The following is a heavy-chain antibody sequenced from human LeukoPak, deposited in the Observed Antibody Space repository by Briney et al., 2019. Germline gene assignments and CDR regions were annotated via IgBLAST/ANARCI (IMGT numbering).Heavy chain of an antibody. Sequence: ASVKVSCKASVCTFSSYAISWVRQAPGQGLEWMGGIIPIFGTANYAQKFQGRVTITADESTSTAYMELSSLRSEDTAVYYCAREGTTPLDYWGQGTLVTVSS. CDR3: AREGTTPLDY. CDR2: IIPIFGTA. J-gene: IGHJ4*02. CDR1: VCTFSSYA. V-gene: IGHV1-69*13. D-gene: IGHD1-1*01.